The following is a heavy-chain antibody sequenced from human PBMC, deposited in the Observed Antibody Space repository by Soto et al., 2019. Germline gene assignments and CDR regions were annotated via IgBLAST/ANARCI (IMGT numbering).Heavy chain of an antibody. D-gene: IGHD2-2*01. J-gene: IGHJ4*02. Sequence: SETLSLTCSVSGGSITSTDYYWSWFRQPPGKRLEWIGYIFSSGSTYYNPSLKSRVAFSVDTSKNQSSLQLTSVTAADTAVYYCAKYYCSGTRCLLFDSWGQGTRVTVSS. V-gene: IGHV4-30-4*01. CDR1: GGSITSTDYY. CDR3: AKYYCSGTRCLLFDS. CDR2: IFSSGST.